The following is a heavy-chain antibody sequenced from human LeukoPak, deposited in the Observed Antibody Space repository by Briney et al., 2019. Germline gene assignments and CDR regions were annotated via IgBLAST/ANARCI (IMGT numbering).Heavy chain of an antibody. J-gene: IGHJ4*02. CDR3: ARGFRGGNVFDY. CDR2: IYHVGST. Sequence: SETLSLTCTVSGGSISSYYWSWIRQPPGKGLEWIGYIYHVGSTNYNPSLKSRVTISINTFKNQFSLKLNSVTAADTAVYYCARGFRGGNVFDYWGQGTLVTVSS. CDR1: GGSISSYY. V-gene: IGHV4-59*01. D-gene: IGHD2-15*01.